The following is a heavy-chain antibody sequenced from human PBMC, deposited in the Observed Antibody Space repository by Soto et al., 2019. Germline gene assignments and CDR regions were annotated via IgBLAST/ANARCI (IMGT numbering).Heavy chain of an antibody. CDR2: ISSSSSTI. D-gene: IGHD3-3*01. CDR1: GFTFSSYS. Sequence: GGSLRLSCAASGFTFSSYSMNWVRQAPGKGLEWVSYISSSSSTIYYADSVKGRFTISRDSAKNSLYLQMNSLRAEDTAVYYCARLRPFWTETNSYSMDVWGKGTTVTVSS. J-gene: IGHJ6*03. V-gene: IGHV3-48*01. CDR3: ARLRPFWTETNSYSMDV.